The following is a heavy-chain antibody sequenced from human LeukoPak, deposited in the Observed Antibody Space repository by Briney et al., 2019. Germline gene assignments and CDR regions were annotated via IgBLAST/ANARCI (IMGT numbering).Heavy chain of an antibody. CDR1: GFTFSNYD. J-gene: IGHJ4*02. V-gene: IGHV3-21*01. CDR3: AGTYGSGSYPNY. CDR2: ISSSSSYI. D-gene: IGHD3-10*01. Sequence: GGSLRLSCAASGFTFSNYDMNWVRQAPGKGLEWVSSISSSSSYIYYADSVKGRFAISRDNAKNSLYLQMYSLRAGDRAVYYCAGTYGSGSYPNYWGQGTLVTVSS.